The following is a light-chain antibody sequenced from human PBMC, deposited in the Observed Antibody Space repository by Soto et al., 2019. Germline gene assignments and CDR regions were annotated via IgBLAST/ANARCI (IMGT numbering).Light chain of an antibody. CDR3: SSYTSSGTRV. J-gene: IGLJ1*01. Sequence: QSALTQPASVSASPGQSIAISCTGTSSDVGGYNYVSWYQQNQGKAPKLMIYDVSNRPSGVSNRFSGSKSGNTASLTISGLQAEDEADYYCSSYTSSGTRVFGTGTQLTVL. CDR1: SSDVGGYNY. CDR2: DVS. V-gene: IGLV2-14*01.